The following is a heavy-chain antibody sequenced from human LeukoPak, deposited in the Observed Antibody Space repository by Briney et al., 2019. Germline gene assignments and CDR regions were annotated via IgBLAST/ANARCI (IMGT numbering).Heavy chain of an antibody. V-gene: IGHV3-48*04. CDR2: ITTGSSTI. D-gene: IGHD6-19*01. CDR1: GFTFSSYA. CDR3: ARDFIAVAGKFDC. J-gene: IGHJ4*02. Sequence: QAGGSLRLSCAASGFTFSSYAMNWVRQAPRKGLEWVSYITTGSSTIYYADSVKGRFTISRDNAKNSLYLQMNSLRAEDTAVYYCARDFIAVAGKFDCWGQGTLVTVSS.